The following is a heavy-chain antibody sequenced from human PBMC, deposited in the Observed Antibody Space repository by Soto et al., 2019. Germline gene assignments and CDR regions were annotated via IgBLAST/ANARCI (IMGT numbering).Heavy chain of an antibody. CDR2: ISSSSSTI. V-gene: IGHV3-48*02. Sequence: GGSLRLSCAASGFTFSSYSMNWVRQAPGQGLEWVSYISSSSSTIYYADSVKGRFTISRDNAKNSLYLQMNSLRDEDTAVYYCARDIRALNYYGMDVWGQGTTVTGSS. CDR1: GFTFSSYS. J-gene: IGHJ6*02. D-gene: IGHD1-26*01. CDR3: ARDIRALNYYGMDV.